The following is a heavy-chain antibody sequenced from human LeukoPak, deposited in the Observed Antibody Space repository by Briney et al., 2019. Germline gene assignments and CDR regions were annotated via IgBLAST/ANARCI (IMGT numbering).Heavy chain of an antibody. CDR1: TFSSYW. CDR2: FYSSGST. V-gene: IGHV4-39*01. J-gene: IGHJ3*01. CDR3: ARRPTALHAFDL. Sequence: TFSSYWMSWVRQAPGKGLEWIGSFYSSGSTHYNPSLKTRGTISADTSKNQFSLHLRSVTAADTVIYYCARRPTALHAFDLWGHGTMVTVSS.